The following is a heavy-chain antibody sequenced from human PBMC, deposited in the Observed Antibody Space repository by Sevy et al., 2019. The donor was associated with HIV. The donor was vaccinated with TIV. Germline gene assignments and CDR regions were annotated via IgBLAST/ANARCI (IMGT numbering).Heavy chain of an antibody. J-gene: IGHJ6*02. Sequence: GGCLRLSCAASGFTFSSYSMNWVRQAPGKGLEWVSSISGSGSYIYYADSVKGRFTISRDNAKNSLYLQMNSLRAEDTAVYYCARDYTVTTYYYYGMDVWGQGTTVNVSS. CDR3: ARDYTVTTYYYYGMDV. V-gene: IGHV3-21*01. CDR2: ISGSGSYI. CDR1: GFTFSSYS. D-gene: IGHD4-17*01.